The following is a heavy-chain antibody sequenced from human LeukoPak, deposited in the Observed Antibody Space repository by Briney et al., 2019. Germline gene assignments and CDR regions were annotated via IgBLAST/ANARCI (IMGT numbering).Heavy chain of an antibody. D-gene: IGHD6-19*01. J-gene: IGHJ6*03. CDR2: INPNSGGK. CDR3: AREVVAGHYYYYYYMDV. Sequence: GASVKVSCKASGYTFTGYYMHWVRQAPGQGLEWMGWINPNSGGKNYAQKFQGRVTMARDTSISTAYMELSRLRSDDTAVYYCAREVVAGHYYYYYYMDVWGKGTTVTISS. CDR1: GYTFTGYY. V-gene: IGHV1-2*02.